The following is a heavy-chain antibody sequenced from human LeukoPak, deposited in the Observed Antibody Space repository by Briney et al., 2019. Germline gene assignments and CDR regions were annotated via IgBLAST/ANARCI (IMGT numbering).Heavy chain of an antibody. J-gene: IGHJ4*02. CDR2: IDPSDSYH. D-gene: IGHD2-21*01. CDR3: ARLDCGDYFDY. CDR1: GYSFTSYW. V-gene: IGHV5-10-1*01. Sequence: GESLRICCKGSGYSFTSYWISWVREMPGEGLEWMGRIDPSDSYHNLSTSFQGHVNISADKSISTAYLQWSSVKASDSSTCCCARLDCGDYFDYWGQGTVATVSS.